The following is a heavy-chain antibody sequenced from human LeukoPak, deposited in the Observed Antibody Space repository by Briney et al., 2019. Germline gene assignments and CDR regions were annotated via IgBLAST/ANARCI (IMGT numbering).Heavy chain of an antibody. CDR2: IIPIFGTA. D-gene: IGHD6-13*01. V-gene: IGHV1-69*06. CDR3: ARAADSSSYEIGVNWFDP. CDR1: GGTFSSYA. J-gene: IGHJ5*02. Sequence: SVKVSCKASGGTFSSYAISWVRQAPGQGLEWMGGIIPIFGTANYAQKFQGRVTITVDKSTSTAYMELSSLRSEDTAVYYCARAADSSSYEIGVNWFDPWGQGTLVTVSS.